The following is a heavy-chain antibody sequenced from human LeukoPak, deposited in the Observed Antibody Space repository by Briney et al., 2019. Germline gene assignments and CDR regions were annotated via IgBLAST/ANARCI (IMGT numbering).Heavy chain of an antibody. CDR1: GLIFSLNA. CDR3: AKDFRLSY. J-gene: IGHJ4*02. Sequence: QPGGSLRLSCAASGLIFSLNAMAGLRQAPGKGLEWVSAIRGSCDDTYYADSVKGRFPISRDISKNTLSLQQNSLRAEDTAAHYCAKDFRLSYWGQGTLVTVSS. CDR2: IRGSCDDT. D-gene: IGHD2/OR15-2a*01. V-gene: IGHV3-23*01.